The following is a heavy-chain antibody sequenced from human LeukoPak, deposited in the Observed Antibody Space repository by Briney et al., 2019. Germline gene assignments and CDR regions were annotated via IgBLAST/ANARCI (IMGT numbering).Heavy chain of an antibody. V-gene: IGHV1-69*05. D-gene: IGHD6-13*01. CDR2: IIPIFGTA. Sequence: GASVKVSCKASGGTFSSYAISWVRQAPGQGLEWMGGIIPIFGTANYAQKFQGRVTITTDESTSTAYMELSSLRSEDTAVYYCARTRVRQQLAGEFDYWGQGTLVTVSS. J-gene: IGHJ4*02. CDR1: GGTFSSYA. CDR3: ARTRVRQQLAGEFDY.